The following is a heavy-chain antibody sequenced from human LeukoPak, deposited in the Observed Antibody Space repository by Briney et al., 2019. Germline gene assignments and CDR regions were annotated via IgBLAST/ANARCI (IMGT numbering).Heavy chain of an antibody. CDR3: ARRNYYGSGGLDYYYYYGMDV. CDR2: MNPNSGNT. D-gene: IGHD3-10*01. J-gene: IGHJ6*02. V-gene: IGHV1-8*01. CDR1: GYTFTSYD. Sequence: GASVKVSCKASGYTFTSYDINWVRQATGQGLEWMGWMNPNSGNTGYAQKFQGRVTMTRNTSISTAYMELSSLRSEDTAVYYCARRNYYGSGGLDYYYYYGMDVWGQGTTVTVSS.